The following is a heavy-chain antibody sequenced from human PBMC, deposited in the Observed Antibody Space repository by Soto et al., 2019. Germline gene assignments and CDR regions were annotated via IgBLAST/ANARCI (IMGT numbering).Heavy chain of an antibody. CDR1: GFTFSSYS. V-gene: IGHV3-23*01. CDR3: AKKVNSGPGSQYFDY. Sequence: GGSLRLSCAASGFTFSSYSMSWVRQAPGKGLEWVSGFRSSGDGGTTYYADSVKGRFTISRDNSKNTLFLQMNSLRAEDTAIYYCAKKVNSGPGSQYFDYWGQGTLVTVSS. J-gene: IGHJ4*02. CDR2: FRSSGDGGTT. D-gene: IGHD3-10*01.